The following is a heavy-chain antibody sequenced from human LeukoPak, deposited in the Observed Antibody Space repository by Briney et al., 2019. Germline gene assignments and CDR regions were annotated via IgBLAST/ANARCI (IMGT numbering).Heavy chain of an antibody. V-gene: IGHV1-24*01. J-gene: IGHJ6*03. CDR2: FDPEDGET. CDR1: GYTLTELS. CDR3: ARESGYSSSWHGGYYYYYMDV. Sequence: ASVKVSCKVSGYTLTELSMHWVRQAPGKGLEWMGGFDPEDGETIYAQKFQGRVTLTEDTSTDTAYMELSSLRSEDTAVYYCARESGYSSSWHGGYYYYYMDVWGKGTTVTVSS. D-gene: IGHD6-13*01.